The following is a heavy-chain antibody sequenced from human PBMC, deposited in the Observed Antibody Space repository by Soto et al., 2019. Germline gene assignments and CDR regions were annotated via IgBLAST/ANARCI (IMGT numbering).Heavy chain of an antibody. CDR1: GFTFSRYG. V-gene: IGHV3-30*18. CDR2: ISYDGSNK. Sequence: QVQLVESGGGVVQPGGSLRLSCAASGFTFSRYGMNWVRQAPGKGLEWVAVISYDGSNKYYADSVKGRFTISRDDFKNTLYLQMNSLRAEDTAVYYCAKDGQWLVMGDFDHRGQGTLVTVS. D-gene: IGHD6-19*01. CDR3: AKDGQWLVMGDFDH. J-gene: IGHJ4*02.